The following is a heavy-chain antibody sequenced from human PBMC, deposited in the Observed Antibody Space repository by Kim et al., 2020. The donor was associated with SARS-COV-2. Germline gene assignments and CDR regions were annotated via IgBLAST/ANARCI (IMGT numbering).Heavy chain of an antibody. J-gene: IGHJ4*02. D-gene: IGHD1-7*01. CDR2: INTNTGNP. CDR1: GYTFTSYA. CDR3: ARVLRVNYYPFSFDY. Sequence: ASVKVSCKASGYTFTSYAMNWVRQAPGQGLEWMGWINTNTGNPTYAQGLTGRFVFSLDTSVSTAYLQISSLKAEDTAVYYCARVLRVNYYPFSFDYWGQGTLVTVSS. V-gene: IGHV7-4-1*02.